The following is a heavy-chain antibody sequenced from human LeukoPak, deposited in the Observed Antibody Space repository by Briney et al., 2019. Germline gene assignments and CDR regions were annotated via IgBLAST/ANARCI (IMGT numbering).Heavy chain of an antibody. V-gene: IGHV1-69*06. Sequence: GASVKVSCKASGGTFSSYAISWVRQAPGQGLEWMGGIIPIFGTANYAQKFQGRVTITADKSTSTAYMELRSLRSDDTAVYYCARDHIGYSSSWYTPDYWGQGTLVTVSS. J-gene: IGHJ4*02. D-gene: IGHD6-13*01. CDR3: ARDHIGYSSSWYTPDY. CDR1: GGTFSSYA. CDR2: IIPIFGTA.